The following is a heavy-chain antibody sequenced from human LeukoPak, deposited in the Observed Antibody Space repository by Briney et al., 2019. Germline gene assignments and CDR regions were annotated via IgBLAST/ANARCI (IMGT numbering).Heavy chain of an antibody. CDR2: INHSGST. V-gene: IGHV4-34*01. CDR1: GGSFSGYY. CDR3: AKMSSSSNWFDP. Sequence: PSETLSLTCAVYGGSFSGYYWSWIRQPPGKGLEWIGEINHSGSTNYNPSLKSRVTISVDRSENQLSLKLTSVTAADTAVYYCAKMSSSSNWFDPWGQGTLVTVSS. D-gene: IGHD6-6*01. J-gene: IGHJ5*02.